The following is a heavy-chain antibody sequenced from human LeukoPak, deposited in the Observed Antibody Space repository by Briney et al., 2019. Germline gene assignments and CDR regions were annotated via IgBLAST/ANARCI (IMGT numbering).Heavy chain of an antibody. CDR3: ARGFTYYDILTGYYTVAECFQH. D-gene: IGHD3-9*01. J-gene: IGHJ1*01. CDR1: GGTFSSYA. Sequence: GASVKVSCKASGGTFSSYAISWVRQAPGQGLEWMGGIIPIFGTANYAQKFQGRVTITADESTSTAYMELSSLRSEDTAVYYCARGFTYYDILTGYYTVAECFQHWGQGTLVTVSS. CDR2: IIPIFGTA. V-gene: IGHV1-69*13.